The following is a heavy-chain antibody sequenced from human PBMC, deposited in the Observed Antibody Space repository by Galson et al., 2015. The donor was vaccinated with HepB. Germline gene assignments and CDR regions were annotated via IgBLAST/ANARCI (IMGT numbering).Heavy chain of an antibody. D-gene: IGHD2-2*01. CDR2: IYPGDSDT. CDR1: GYSFTSYW. V-gene: IGHV5-51*03. Sequence: QSGAEVKKPGESLKISCKGSGYSFTSYWIGWVRQMPGKGLEWMGIIYPGDSDTRYSPSFQGQVTISADKSISTAYLQWSSLKASDTAMYYCARGGYCSSTSCYGGYYYMDVWGKGTTVTVSS. J-gene: IGHJ6*03. CDR3: ARGGYCSSTSCYGGYYYMDV.